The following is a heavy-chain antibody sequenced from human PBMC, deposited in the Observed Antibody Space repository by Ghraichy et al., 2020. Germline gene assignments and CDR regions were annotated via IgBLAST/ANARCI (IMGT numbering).Heavy chain of an antibody. CDR2: IHQGGNT. CDR1: GGSISTSSYY. D-gene: IGHD5-18*01. J-gene: IGHJ4*02. CDR3: AKNFVHYGDTYGFLNY. V-gene: IGHV4-39*07. Sequence: SETLSLTCSVSGGSISTSSYYWGWVRQPPGKGLEWIGSIHQGGNTYYNPSLKSRVTISVDTSKNQFSLKLGSVTAADTAVYYCAKNFVHYGDTYGFLNYCGQGTLVTVSS.